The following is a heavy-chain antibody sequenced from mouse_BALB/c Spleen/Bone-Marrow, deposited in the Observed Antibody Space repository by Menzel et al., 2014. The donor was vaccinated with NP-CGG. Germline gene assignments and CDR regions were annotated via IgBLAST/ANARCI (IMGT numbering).Heavy chain of an antibody. CDR2: INPSNGGT. CDR1: GYTFTSYY. D-gene: IGHD2-3*01. V-gene: IGHV1S81*02. Sequence: VKLQESGAELVKPGASVKLSCKASGYTFTSYYMYWVKQRPGQGLEWIGGINPSNGGTNFNEKFKSKATLTVDKSSSTAYMQLSSLTSEDSAVYYCTRYGYDPLYAMDYWGQGTSVTVSS. CDR3: TRYGYDPLYAMDY. J-gene: IGHJ4*01.